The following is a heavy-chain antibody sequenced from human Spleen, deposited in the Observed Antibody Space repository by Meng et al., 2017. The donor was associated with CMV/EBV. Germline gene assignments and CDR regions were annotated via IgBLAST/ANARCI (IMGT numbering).Heavy chain of an antibody. Sequence: GFTFNSYTMHWVRQAPGKGLEWVSSISSSHSYIHYADSVKGRFTISRDNAENSLSLQMNNLRAADTAVYYCARERLYQPLWGDALDMWGQGTVVTVSS. CDR2: ISSSHSYI. CDR3: ARERLYQPLWGDALDM. J-gene: IGHJ3*02. CDR1: GFTFNSYT. V-gene: IGHV3-21*01. D-gene: IGHD2-2*01.